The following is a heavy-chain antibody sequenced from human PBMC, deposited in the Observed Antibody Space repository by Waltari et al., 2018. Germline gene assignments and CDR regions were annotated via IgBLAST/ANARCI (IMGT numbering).Heavy chain of an antibody. CDR3: TRDPSIATPDANY. Sequence: QVLLEQSGSELKQPGASVKISCKASGYIFTDFAMNWVQQAPGHGLEWMGWINNKPVNPTYAPGFRGRFVFSVDRVFRTAFLVITSLEPEDTAVYYCTRDPSIATPDANYWGRGTLVTVSS. J-gene: IGHJ4*02. V-gene: IGHV7-4-1*02. D-gene: IGHD6-13*01. CDR2: INNKPVNP. CDR1: GYIFTDFA.